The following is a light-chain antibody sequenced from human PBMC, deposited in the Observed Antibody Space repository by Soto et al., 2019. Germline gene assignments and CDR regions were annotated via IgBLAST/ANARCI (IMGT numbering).Light chain of an antibody. V-gene: IGKV3-11*01. CDR1: QSVSSY. J-gene: IGKJ5*01. CDR2: DAS. Sequence: EIVLTQSPATLSLSPGERATLSCRASQSVSSYLAWYQQKPGQAPRLLIYDASNRATGIPARFSGSGSGTDFTLTISSLQPEDFATYYCQQLNSYPPLFGQGTRLEI. CDR3: QQLNSYPPL.